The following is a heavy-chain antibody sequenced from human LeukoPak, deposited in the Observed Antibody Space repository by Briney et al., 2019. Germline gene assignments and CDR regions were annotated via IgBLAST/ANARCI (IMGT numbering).Heavy chain of an antibody. Sequence: SETLSLTCTVSGGSVSSGSYYWSWIRQPPGKGLEWIGYIYYSGSTNYNPSLKSRVTISVDTSKNQFSLKLSSVTAADTAVYYCAGSEVAYCGGDCYSKAFDIWGQGTMVTVSS. CDR3: AGSEVAYCGGDCYSKAFDI. V-gene: IGHV4-61*01. CDR2: IYYSGST. CDR1: GGSVSSGSYY. J-gene: IGHJ3*02. D-gene: IGHD2-21*02.